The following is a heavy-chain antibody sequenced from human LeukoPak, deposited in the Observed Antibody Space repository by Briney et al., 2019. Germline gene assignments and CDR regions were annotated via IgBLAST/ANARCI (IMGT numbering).Heavy chain of an antibody. D-gene: IGHD2-2*01. V-gene: IGHV3-23*01. CDR3: AKDFDIVVVPAHNWFDP. Sequence: GGSLRLSCAASGFTFSSYAMSWVRQAPGEGLEWVSAISGSGGSTYYADSVKGRFTISRDNSKNTLYLQMNSLRAEDTAVYYCAKDFDIVVVPAHNWFDPWGQGTLVTVSS. CDR1: GFTFSSYA. J-gene: IGHJ5*02. CDR2: ISGSGGST.